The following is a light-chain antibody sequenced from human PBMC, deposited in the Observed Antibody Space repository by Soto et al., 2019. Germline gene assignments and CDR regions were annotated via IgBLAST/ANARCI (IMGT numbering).Light chain of an antibody. CDR1: SSDVGGYNY. CDR2: EVT. J-gene: IGLJ1*01. V-gene: IGLV2-14*01. Sequence: QSVLTQPASVSGSPGQSITISCTGTSSDVGGYNYVCWYKQHPGKAPQLMIYEVTNRPSGVSDRFSGSKSGNTASLTISGLQAEDEADYYCSSYTSSSTLYVFXTGTKLTVL. CDR3: SSYTSSSTLYV.